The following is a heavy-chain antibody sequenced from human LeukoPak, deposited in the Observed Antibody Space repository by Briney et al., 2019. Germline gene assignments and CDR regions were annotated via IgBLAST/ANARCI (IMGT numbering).Heavy chain of an antibody. CDR3: ALDSN. J-gene: IGHJ4*02. CDR1: GFIFSNYV. Sequence: SGGSLRLSCAASGFIFSNYVMHWVRQAPGKGLEWVACIWDDGSEKYYADPVKGRFTISRDNSKNTLYLQMDSLRGEDTAVYYCALDSNWGQGTLVTVSS. CDR2: IWDDGSEK. D-gene: IGHD2-15*01. V-gene: IGHV3-30*02.